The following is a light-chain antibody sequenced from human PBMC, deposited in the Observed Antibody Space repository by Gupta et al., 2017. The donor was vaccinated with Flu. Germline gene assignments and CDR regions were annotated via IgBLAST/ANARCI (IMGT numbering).Light chain of an antibody. CDR1: SSNIGSNP. J-gene: IGLJ2*01. CDR3: ATWDDSLKEV. Sequence: GSSSNIGSNPVNWYQQLPGTAPKLLIYGNNQRPSGVPDRFSGSKSGTSASLAISGLQSEDEADYYCATWDDSLKEVFGGGTKLTVL. CDR2: GNN. V-gene: IGLV1-44*01.